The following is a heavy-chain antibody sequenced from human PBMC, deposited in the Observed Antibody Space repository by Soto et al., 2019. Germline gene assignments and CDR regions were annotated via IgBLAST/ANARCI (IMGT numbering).Heavy chain of an antibody. CDR1: GGSISSSGYY. CDR2: IYYSGST. CDR3: AASRYFDWLLSNY. D-gene: IGHD3-9*01. J-gene: IGHJ4*02. V-gene: IGHV4-39*01. Sequence: SETLSLTCTVSGGSISSSGYYWGWIRQPPGKGLEWIGSIYYSGSTYYNPSLKSRVTISVDTSKNQFSLKLSSVTAADTAVYYCAASRYFDWLLSNYWGQGTLVTVSS.